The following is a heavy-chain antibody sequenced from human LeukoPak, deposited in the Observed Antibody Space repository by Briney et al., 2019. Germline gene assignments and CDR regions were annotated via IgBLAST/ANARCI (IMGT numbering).Heavy chain of an antibody. CDR3: VKGGCTSTDCYDTYHYGLDV. J-gene: IGHJ6*02. D-gene: IGHD2-2*01. V-gene: IGHV3-23*01. CDR2: ITSSGSNT. CDR1: GFSFSSYA. Sequence: PGGSLRLSCAASGFSFSSYAMTWVRQAPRKGLEWVSAITSSGSNTYYVGSVKGRFTISRDNSKNTLYLQMNSLRAEDMAVYYCVKGGCTSTDCYDTYHYGLDVWGQGTTVTVSS.